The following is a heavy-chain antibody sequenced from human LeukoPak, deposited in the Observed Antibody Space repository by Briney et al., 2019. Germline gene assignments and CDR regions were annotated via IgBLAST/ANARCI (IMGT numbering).Heavy chain of an antibody. D-gene: IGHD6-6*01. J-gene: IGHJ4*02. Sequence: SETLSLTCTVSGGSITNYSWSWIRQPPGKRLEWIGYIYYPGSTNYNPSLKSRVAISLDTSKNQFSLKLSSVTAADTAVYYCARDRGSSPDYFDYWGQGTLVTVSS. CDR2: IYYPGST. CDR3: ARDRGSSPDYFDY. CDR1: GGSITNYS. V-gene: IGHV4-59*12.